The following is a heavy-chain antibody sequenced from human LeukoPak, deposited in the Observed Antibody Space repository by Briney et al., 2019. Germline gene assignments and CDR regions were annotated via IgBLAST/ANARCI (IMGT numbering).Heavy chain of an antibody. J-gene: IGHJ6*02. CDR2: IYSGGST. CDR1: GYSFSNNG. V-gene: IGHV3-53*01. Sequence: PGGSLRLSCVASGYSFSNNGMNWVRQAPGKGLEWVSVIYSGGSTYYADSVKGRFTISRDNSKNTLYLQMNSLRAEDTAVYYCARDTVTTFRFRDYYYYGMDVWGQGTTVTVSS. D-gene: IGHD4-17*01. CDR3: ARDTVTTFRFRDYYYYGMDV.